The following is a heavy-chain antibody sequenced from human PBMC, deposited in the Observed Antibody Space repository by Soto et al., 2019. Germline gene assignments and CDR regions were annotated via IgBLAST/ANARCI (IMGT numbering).Heavy chain of an antibody. CDR1: GYTFTSYG. CDR2: ISGYNGQT. D-gene: IGHD3-16*01. Sequence: QVQLVQSGPEVKKPGASVKVSCKASGYTFTSYGVSWVRLAPGQGLEWMGWISGYNGQTNYAQKFRGRVTFTADTSTNTVYMELWSLTSDDTAMYYCARDQRKELWVEGLTAMDVWGQGTTVTVSS. CDR3: ARDQRKELWVEGLTAMDV. J-gene: IGHJ6*01. V-gene: IGHV1-18*01.